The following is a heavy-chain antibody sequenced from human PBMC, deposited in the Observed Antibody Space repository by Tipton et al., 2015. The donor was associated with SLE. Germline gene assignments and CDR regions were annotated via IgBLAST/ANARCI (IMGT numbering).Heavy chain of an antibody. CDR2: VHYSGST. Sequence: GLVKPSETLSLTCTVSGASISNATYFWGWIRQPPGKGLEWIGSVHYSGSTHFNPSLMSRVTTSLDTPKNHFSLKLSSVTAADTAVYYCAIRGMGNSGSYYEPDHFGYWGQGILVTGSS. V-gene: IGHV4-39*07. J-gene: IGHJ4*02. CDR1: GASISNATYF. CDR3: AIRGMGNSGSYYEPDHFGY. D-gene: IGHD3-10*01.